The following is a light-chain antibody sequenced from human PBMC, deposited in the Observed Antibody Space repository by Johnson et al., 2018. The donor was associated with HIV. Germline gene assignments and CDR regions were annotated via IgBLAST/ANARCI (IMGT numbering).Light chain of an antibody. CDR2: DTY. CDR1: SSNIGNNY. Sequence: QSVLTQPPSVSAAPGQKVTISCSGSSSNIGNNYVSWYQQLPGTAPKLLIYDTYKRPSGIPDRFSGSKSGTSATLGITGLQTGDEADYYCGTWDSRLSAYVFGAGTKVT. J-gene: IGLJ1*01. CDR3: GTWDSRLSAYV. V-gene: IGLV1-51*01.